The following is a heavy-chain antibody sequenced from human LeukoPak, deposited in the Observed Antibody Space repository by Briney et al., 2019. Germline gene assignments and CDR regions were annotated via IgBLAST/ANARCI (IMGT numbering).Heavy chain of an antibody. CDR3: ARESTVELDAFDI. Sequence: PGGSLRLSCAASGFTFSSYAMSWVRQAPGEGLEWVSAISGSGGSTYYADSVKGRFTISRDNSKNTLYLQMNSLRAEDTAVYYCARESTVELDAFDIWGQGTMVTVSS. V-gene: IGHV3-23*01. J-gene: IGHJ3*02. CDR1: GFTFSSYA. CDR2: ISGSGGST. D-gene: IGHD4-23*01.